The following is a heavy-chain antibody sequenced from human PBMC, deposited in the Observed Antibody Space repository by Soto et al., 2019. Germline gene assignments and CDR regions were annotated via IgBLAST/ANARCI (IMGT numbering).Heavy chain of an antibody. J-gene: IGHJ3*02. CDR2: IYSGGST. D-gene: IGHD3-16*01. Sequence: GGSLRLSCAASGFTVSSNYMSWVRQAPGKGLEWVSVIYSGGSTYYVDSVKGLFTISRHNSKNTLYLQMNSLRAEDTAVYYCAREARLGNAFDIWGQGTMVTVSS. CDR3: AREARLGNAFDI. V-gene: IGHV3-53*04. CDR1: GFTVSSNY.